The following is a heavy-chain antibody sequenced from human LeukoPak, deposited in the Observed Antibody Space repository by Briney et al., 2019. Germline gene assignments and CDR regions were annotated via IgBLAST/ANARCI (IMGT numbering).Heavy chain of an antibody. D-gene: IGHD3-9*01. V-gene: IGHV4-61*02. Sequence: SETLSLTCTVSGGSISGGSYYWSWIRQPAGKGLEWIGRIYTSGSTNYNPSLKSRVTISVDTSKNQFSLKLSSVTAADTAVYYCASGLRYFDLYYWGQGTLVTVSS. J-gene: IGHJ4*02. CDR3: ASGLRYFDLYY. CDR1: GGSISGGSYY. CDR2: IYTSGST.